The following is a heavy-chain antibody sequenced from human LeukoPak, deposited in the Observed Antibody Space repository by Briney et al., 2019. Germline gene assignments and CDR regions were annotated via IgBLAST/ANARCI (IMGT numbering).Heavy chain of an antibody. J-gene: IGHJ4*02. CDR3: ASTFGWYYFDY. D-gene: IGHD6-19*01. CDR1: GGSISSYY. Sequence: SETLSLTCTVSGGSISSYYWSWIRQPPGKGLEWIGYIYYSGSTYYNPSLKSRVTISVDTSKNQFSLKLSSVTAADTAVYYCASTFGWYYFDYWGQGTLVTVSS. V-gene: IGHV4-59*12. CDR2: IYYSGST.